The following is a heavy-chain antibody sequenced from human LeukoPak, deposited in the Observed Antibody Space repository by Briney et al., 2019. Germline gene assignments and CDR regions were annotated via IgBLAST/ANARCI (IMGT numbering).Heavy chain of an antibody. CDR3: ARLSCSSTTCPFDY. Sequence: SETLSLTCTVSGGSISSSGYYWGWIRQPPGKGLEWIGSMYYSGSTYYNPSLKSRVTISVDTSKNQFSLKLSSVTAADTAVYYCARLSCSSTTCPFDYWGQGTLVTVSS. D-gene: IGHD2-2*01. J-gene: IGHJ4*02. V-gene: IGHV4-39*01. CDR2: MYYSGST. CDR1: GGSISSSGYY.